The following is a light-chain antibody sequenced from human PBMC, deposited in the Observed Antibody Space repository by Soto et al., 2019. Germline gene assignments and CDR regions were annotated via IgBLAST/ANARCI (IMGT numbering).Light chain of an antibody. CDR3: CSYAGSSTYVV. Sequence: QSVLTQPASVSGSPGQSITISCTGTSSDVGSYNLVSWYQQHPGKAPKLMIYEGSKRPSGVSNRFSGSKSGNTASLTISGLQEEDEADYYCCSYAGSSTYVVFGGGTKLTVL. V-gene: IGLV2-23*01. CDR1: SSDVGSYNL. J-gene: IGLJ2*01. CDR2: EGS.